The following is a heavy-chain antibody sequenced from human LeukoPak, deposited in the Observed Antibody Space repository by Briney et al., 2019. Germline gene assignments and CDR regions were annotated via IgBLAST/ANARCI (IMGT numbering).Heavy chain of an antibody. D-gene: IGHD2-15*01. Sequence: GGPLRLSCAASGFIFNNYWMTWVRQAPGKGLAWVANIKQDGSEKYYADSVKGRLTISRDNVKNLVSLQMSSLRGEDTAVYFCARVNPLLAPGAFDIWGQGTMVAVSS. CDR2: IKQDGSEK. CDR3: ARVNPLLAPGAFDI. J-gene: IGHJ3*02. V-gene: IGHV3-7*01. CDR1: GFIFNNYW.